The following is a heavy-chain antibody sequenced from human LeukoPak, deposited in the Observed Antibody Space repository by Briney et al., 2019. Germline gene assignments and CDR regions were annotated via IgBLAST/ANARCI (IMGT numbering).Heavy chain of an antibody. CDR1: GDSISGSY. Sequence: SETLSLTCTVSGDSISGSYWSWIRQPPGKGLEWIGCIFYTGIAKYNPSLNSRVTISVDTSKNHFSLRLSSVTAADTAFYYCARGGEYYGSGRIDPWGQGTLATVSS. CDR2: IFYTGIA. D-gene: IGHD3-10*01. V-gene: IGHV4-59*01. CDR3: ARGGEYYGSGRIDP. J-gene: IGHJ5*02.